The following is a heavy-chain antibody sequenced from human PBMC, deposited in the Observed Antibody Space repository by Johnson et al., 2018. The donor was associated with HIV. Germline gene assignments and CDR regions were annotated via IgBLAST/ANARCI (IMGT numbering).Heavy chain of an antibody. CDR2: IRYDGSNK. D-gene: IGHD5-18*01. Sequence: QVQLVESGGGVVQPGGSLRLSCATSVFMFSNYGMHWVRQAPGKGLEWVAFIRYDGSNKYYADSVKGRFTISRDNSKNTLYLQMNSLRAEDTAVYYCAKDSRYSYGPDAFDIWGQGTMVTVSS. J-gene: IGHJ3*02. CDR3: AKDSRYSYGPDAFDI. CDR1: VFMFSNYG. V-gene: IGHV3-30*02.